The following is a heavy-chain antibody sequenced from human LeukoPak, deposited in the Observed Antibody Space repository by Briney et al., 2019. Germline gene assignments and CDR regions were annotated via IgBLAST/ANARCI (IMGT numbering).Heavy chain of an antibody. CDR1: GGTFSSYA. V-gene: IGHV1-69*04. CDR2: IIPILGIA. J-gene: IGHJ3*02. Sequence: ASVKVSCKASGGTFSSYAISWVRQAPGQGLEWMGRIIPILGIANYAQKFQGRVTITADKSTSTAYMELSSLRSEDTAVYYCARWRSGPSARGGAFDIWGQGTMVTVSS. D-gene: IGHD3-10*01. CDR3: ARWRSGPSARGGAFDI.